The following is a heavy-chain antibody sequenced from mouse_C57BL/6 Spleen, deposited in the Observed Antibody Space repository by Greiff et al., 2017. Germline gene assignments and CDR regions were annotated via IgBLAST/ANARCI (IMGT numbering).Heavy chain of an antibody. CDR3: ARLAYYGSSYGWYFDV. D-gene: IGHD1-1*01. CDR1: GYTFTSYW. Sequence: QVQLQQPGAELVMPGASVKLSCKASGYTFTSYWMHWVKQRPGQGLEWIGEIDPSDSYTNYNQKFKGKSTLTVDKSSSTAYMQLSSLTSEDSAVYYCARLAYYGSSYGWYFDVWGTGTTVTVSS. V-gene: IGHV1-69*01. CDR2: IDPSDSYT. J-gene: IGHJ1*03.